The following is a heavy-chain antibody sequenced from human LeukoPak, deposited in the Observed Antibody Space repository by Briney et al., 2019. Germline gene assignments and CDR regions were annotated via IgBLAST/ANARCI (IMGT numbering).Heavy chain of an antibody. Sequence: GGSLRLSCAASGFTFSTYSMNWVRKAPGKGLEWVSYISGTSSLIYYADSVKGRFTISRDNAKNSLYLQMNSLRDEDTAVYYCVRDQFFSFDYWGQGTLVTVSS. V-gene: IGHV3-48*02. D-gene: IGHD3-3*01. CDR2: ISGTSSLI. CDR1: GFTFSTYS. J-gene: IGHJ4*02. CDR3: VRDQFFSFDY.